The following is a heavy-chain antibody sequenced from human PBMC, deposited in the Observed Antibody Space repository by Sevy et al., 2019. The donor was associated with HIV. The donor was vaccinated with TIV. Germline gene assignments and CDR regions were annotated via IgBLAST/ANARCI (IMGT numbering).Heavy chain of an antibody. V-gene: IGHV3-74*01. Sequence: GGSLRLSCAASGFTFSSYWMHWVRQAPGKGLVWVSRINSYGSSTSYADSVKGRFTISRDNAKNTLYLQMNSLRAEDTAVYYCARDQRNSSGWYYYYYYMDVWGKGTTVTVSS. J-gene: IGHJ6*03. CDR3: ARDQRNSSGWYYYYYYMDV. D-gene: IGHD6-19*01. CDR2: INSYGSST. CDR1: GFTFSSYW.